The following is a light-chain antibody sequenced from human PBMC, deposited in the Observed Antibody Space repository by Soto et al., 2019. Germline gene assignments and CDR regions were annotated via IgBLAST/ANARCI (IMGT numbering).Light chain of an antibody. CDR3: QQYGSSTWT. CDR2: GAS. J-gene: IGKJ1*01. CDR1: QSVSSSY. Sequence: IVFTQSPCTLSFSPGERATLSCRASQSVSSSYLAWYQQKPGQAPRLLIYGASSRATGIPDRFSGSGSGTDFTLTISRLEPEDFAVYYCQQYGSSTWTFGQGTKVDIK. V-gene: IGKV3-20*01.